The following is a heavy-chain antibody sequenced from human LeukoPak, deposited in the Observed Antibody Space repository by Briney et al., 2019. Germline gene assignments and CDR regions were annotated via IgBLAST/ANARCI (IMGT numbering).Heavy chain of an antibody. V-gene: IGHV4-38-2*01. CDR3: ARHGIECSSTNCYWATVRY. Sequence: SEXLSLTCAVSGYSISSGYYWGWIRQPPGKGREWIGSIYHSGSTYYNPSLKRRVTISVDTYKNQFSMKVSTETAADTAVYYCARHGIECSSTNCYWATVRYWGQGTLVTVSS. J-gene: IGHJ4*02. D-gene: IGHD2-2*01. CDR2: IYHSGST. CDR1: GYSISSGYY.